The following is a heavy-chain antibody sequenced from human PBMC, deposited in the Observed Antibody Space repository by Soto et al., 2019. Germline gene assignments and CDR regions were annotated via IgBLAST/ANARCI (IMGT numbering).Heavy chain of an antibody. V-gene: IGHV4-30-2*01. Sequence: SETLSLTCAVPGGSISSGGYSWSWIRQPPGKGLEWIGYIYHSGSTYYNPSLKSRVTISVDTSKNQFSLKLSSVTAADTAVYYCARGGYTVTTRYYYGMDVWGQGTTVTVSS. CDR3: ARGGYTVTTRYYYGMDV. CDR2: IYHSGST. J-gene: IGHJ6*02. D-gene: IGHD4-4*01. CDR1: GGSISSGGYS.